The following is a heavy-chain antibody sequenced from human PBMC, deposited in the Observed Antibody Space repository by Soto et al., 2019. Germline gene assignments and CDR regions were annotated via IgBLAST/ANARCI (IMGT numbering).Heavy chain of an antibody. CDR2: IYHSGST. J-gene: IGHJ5*02. Sequence: QLQLQESGSGLVKPSQTLSLTCAVSGGSISSGGYSWSWIRQPPGKGLEWIGYIYHSGSTYYNPSLKSRVTISVDTSKTQFSLKLSSVTAADSAVYYCAGVRGPYCGGECYPPTPNWFDPWGQGTLVTVSS. CDR1: GGSISSGGYS. D-gene: IGHD2-21*01. CDR3: AGVRGPYCGGECYPPTPNWFDP. V-gene: IGHV4-30-2*01.